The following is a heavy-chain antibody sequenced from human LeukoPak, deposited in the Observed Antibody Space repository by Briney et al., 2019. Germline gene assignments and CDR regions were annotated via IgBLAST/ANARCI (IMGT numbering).Heavy chain of an antibody. Sequence: SETLSLTCTVSGGSISSYYWSWIRQPPGKGLEWIGYIYYSGSTNYNPSLKSRVTISVDTSKNQFSLKLSSVTAADTAVYYCARKNRYGGYVWFDYWGQGTLVTVSS. CDR3: ARKNRYGGYVWFDY. J-gene: IGHJ5*01. V-gene: IGHV4-59*01. D-gene: IGHD5-12*01. CDR1: GGSISSYY. CDR2: IYYSGST.